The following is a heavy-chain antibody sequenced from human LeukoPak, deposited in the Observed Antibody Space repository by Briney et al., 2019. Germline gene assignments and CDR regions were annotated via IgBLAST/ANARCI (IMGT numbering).Heavy chain of an antibody. D-gene: IGHD6-13*01. V-gene: IGHV3-30*18. CDR2: ISYDGSNK. Sequence: QTGGSLRLSCAASRFTFSSYGMHWVRQAPGKGLEWVAVISYDGSNKYYADSVKGRFTISRDNSKNTLYLQMNSLRAEDTAVYYCAKEGIAAAGTVTYFDYWGQGTLVTVSS. J-gene: IGHJ4*02. CDR3: AKEGIAAAGTVTYFDY. CDR1: RFTFSSYG.